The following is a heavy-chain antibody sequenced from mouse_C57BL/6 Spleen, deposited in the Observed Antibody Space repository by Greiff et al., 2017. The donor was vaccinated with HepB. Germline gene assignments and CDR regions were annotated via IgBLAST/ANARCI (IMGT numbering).Heavy chain of an antibody. CDR1: GFTFSDYG. J-gene: IGHJ3*01. D-gene: IGHD2-4*01. CDR3: ARGPYDYDPFAY. V-gene: IGHV5-17*01. CDR2: ISSGSSTS. Sequence: EVQLVESGGGLVKPGGSLKLSCAASGFTFSDYGMHWVRQAPEKGLEWVAYISSGSSTSYYADTVKGRFTISRDNAKNTLFLQMTSLRAEDTAMYYCARGPYDYDPFAYWGQGTLVTVSA.